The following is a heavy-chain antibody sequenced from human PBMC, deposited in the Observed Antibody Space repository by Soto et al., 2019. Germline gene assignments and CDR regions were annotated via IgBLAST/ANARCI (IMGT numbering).Heavy chain of an antibody. CDR2: ISGSGGST. CDR3: ARNQDYGDYFSVSGFDY. Sequence: PGGSLRLSCAASGFTFSSYAMSWVRQAPGKGLEWVSAISGSGGSTYYADSVKGRFTISRDNSKNTLYLQMNSLRAEDTAVYYCARNQDYGDYFSVSGFDYWGQGTLVTVSS. D-gene: IGHD4-17*01. V-gene: IGHV3-23*01. CDR1: GFTFSSYA. J-gene: IGHJ4*02.